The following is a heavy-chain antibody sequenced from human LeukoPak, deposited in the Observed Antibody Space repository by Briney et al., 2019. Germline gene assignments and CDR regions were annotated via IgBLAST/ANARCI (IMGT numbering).Heavy chain of an antibody. CDR1: GFTFSSYW. CDR3: ARDSEDYGDRELDY. J-gene: IGHJ4*02. CDR2: INSDGSST. D-gene: IGHD4-17*01. V-gene: IGHV3-74*01. Sequence: GGSLRLSCAASGFTFSSYWMHWARQAPGKGLVWVSRINSDGSSTSYADSVKGRFTISRDNAKNTLYLQMNSLRAEDTAVYYCARDSEDYGDRELDYWGQGTLVTVSS.